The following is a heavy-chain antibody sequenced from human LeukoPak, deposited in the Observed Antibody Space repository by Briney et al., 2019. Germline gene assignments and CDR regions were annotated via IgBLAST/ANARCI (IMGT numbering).Heavy chain of an antibody. J-gene: IGHJ4*02. CDR2: INPNSGGT. CDR1: GYTFTDYY. CDR3: ARSPRSVVVVAATLNPDY. D-gene: IGHD2-15*01. Sequence: ASVKVSCKASGYTFTDYYMHWVRQAPGQGLEWMGWINPNSGGTNYAQKFQGRVTMTRDTSISTAYMELSRLRSDDTAVYYCARSPRSVVVVAATLNPDYWGQGTLVTVSS. V-gene: IGHV1-2*02.